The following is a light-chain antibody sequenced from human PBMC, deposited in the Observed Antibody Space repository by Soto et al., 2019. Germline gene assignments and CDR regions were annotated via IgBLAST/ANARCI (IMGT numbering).Light chain of an antibody. Sequence: IHMTQSPSSLSASVGDRVTITCRASQSISSCLNWYQHKPGKAPNLLIYAASSLQSGVPSRFSGSGSGTDFTLTISSLQPEDFAIYYCQQSDSTPPWTFGQGTKVDIK. J-gene: IGKJ1*01. V-gene: IGKV1-39*01. CDR2: AAS. CDR1: QSISSC. CDR3: QQSDSTPPWT.